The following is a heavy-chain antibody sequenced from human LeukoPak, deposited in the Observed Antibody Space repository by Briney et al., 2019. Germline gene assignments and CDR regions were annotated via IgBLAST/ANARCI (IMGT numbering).Heavy chain of an antibody. CDR1: GYTFTGYY. D-gene: IGHD3-10*01. J-gene: IGHJ5*02. V-gene: IGHV1-2*02. Sequence: ASVKVSCKASGYTFTGYYMHWVRQAPGQGLEWMGWINPNSGGTNYAQKFQGRVTMTRDTSISTAYMELSRLRSDDTAVYYCARGRGTLVRGRSNWFDPWAREPWSPSPQ. CDR2: INPNSGGT. CDR3: ARGRGTLVRGRSNWFDP.